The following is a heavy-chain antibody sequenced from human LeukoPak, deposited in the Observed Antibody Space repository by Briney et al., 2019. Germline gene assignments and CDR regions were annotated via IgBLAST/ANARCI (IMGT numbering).Heavy chain of an antibody. CDR2: ISKSSSTM. J-gene: IGHJ4*02. V-gene: IGHV3-48*02. CDR1: GFTLSGYT. Sequence: PAGSLRLSCAVSGFTLSGYTMNWVRQAPGKGLEWVSYISKSSSTMYYADSVKGRFTISTDNAKNSLYLQMNSLRDEDTAVYYCAKGDYSFDYWGQGTLVTVSS. CDR3: AKGDYSFDY.